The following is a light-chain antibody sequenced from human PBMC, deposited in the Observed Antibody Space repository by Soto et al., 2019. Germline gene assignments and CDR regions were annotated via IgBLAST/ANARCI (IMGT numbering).Light chain of an antibody. CDR1: QSVSSS. V-gene: IGKV3-11*01. CDR2: DAS. CDR3: QQRSNWPLIT. J-gene: IGKJ5*01. Sequence: EIVLTQSPATLSLSPGERATLSCRATQSVSSSLAWYQQRPGQAPRLLIYDASNRAIGIPARFSGSGSGTDFTLTIGRLEPEDFAIYYCQQRSNWPLITFGQGTRLEIK.